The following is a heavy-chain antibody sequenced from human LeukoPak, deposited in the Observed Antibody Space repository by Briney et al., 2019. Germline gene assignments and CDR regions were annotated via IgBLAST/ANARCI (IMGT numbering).Heavy chain of an antibody. J-gene: IGHJ4*02. CDR1: GYAFSRYG. V-gene: IGHV1-18*01. Sequence: ASVKISCKASGYAFSRYGISWVRQAPGQGLEFMGWISVSTGNTNYAQKLQGGVTMTTDTSTDTAYMELRSLSSDDTALYFCVREVGSTRVEFAFWGQGTLVTVSS. CDR2: ISVSTGNT. D-gene: IGHD1-26*01. CDR3: VREVGSTRVEFAF.